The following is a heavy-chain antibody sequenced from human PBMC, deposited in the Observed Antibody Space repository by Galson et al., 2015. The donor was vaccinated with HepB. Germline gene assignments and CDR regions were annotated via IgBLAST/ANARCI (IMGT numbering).Heavy chain of an antibody. D-gene: IGHD2-2*01. CDR2: ISSSSSYI. CDR3: ARDTSTRAHWFDP. Sequence: SLRLSCAASGFTFSSYSMNWVRQAPGKGLEWVSSISSSSSYIYYADSVKGRFTISRDNAKNSLYLQMNSLRAEDTAVYYCARDTSTRAHWFDPWGQGTLVTVSS. V-gene: IGHV3-21*01. CDR1: GFTFSSYS. J-gene: IGHJ5*02.